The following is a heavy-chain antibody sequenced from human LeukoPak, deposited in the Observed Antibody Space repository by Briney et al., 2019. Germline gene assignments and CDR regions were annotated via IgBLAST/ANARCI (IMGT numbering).Heavy chain of an antibody. D-gene: IGHD2-8*01. CDR1: GFTFSGYW. Sequence: PRGSLRLSCAASGFTFSGYWMSWVRQAPGKGLVWVSRINSDGSSTSYADSVKGRFTISRDNAKNTLYLQMNSLRAEDTAVYYCARALAYCTNGVCYTGGIDYWGQGNLVTVSS. CDR2: INSDGSST. V-gene: IGHV3-74*01. CDR3: ARALAYCTNGVCYTGGIDY. J-gene: IGHJ4*02.